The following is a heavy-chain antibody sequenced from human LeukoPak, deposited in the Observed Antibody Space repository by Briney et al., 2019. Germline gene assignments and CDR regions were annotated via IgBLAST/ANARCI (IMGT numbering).Heavy chain of an antibody. CDR2: IYHSGST. D-gene: IGHD6-19*01. J-gene: IGHJ4*02. Sequence: PSETLSLTCAVSGGSISSGGYSWSWIRQPPGKGLEWIGYIYHSGSTYNNPSLKSRVTISVDRSKNQFSLKLSSVTAADTAVYYCARRVSSGWSIDYWGQGTLVTVSS. V-gene: IGHV4-30-2*01. CDR3: ARRVSSGWSIDY. CDR1: GGSISSGGYS.